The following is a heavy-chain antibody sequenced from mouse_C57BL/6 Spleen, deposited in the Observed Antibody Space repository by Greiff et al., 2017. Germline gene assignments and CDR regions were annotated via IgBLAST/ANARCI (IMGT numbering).Heavy chain of an antibody. Sequence: QVQLQQSDAELVKPGASVKISCKVSGYTFTDHTIYWMKQRPEKGLEWIGYIYPRDGSTKYNEKLKGKATLTANKSSSTAYMQLNSLTSEDSAVYFCARWRDYDVSFDYWGQGTTLTVSS. D-gene: IGHD2-4*01. CDR1: GYTFTDHT. CDR3: ARWRDYDVSFDY. CDR2: IYPRDGST. J-gene: IGHJ2*01. V-gene: IGHV1-78*01.